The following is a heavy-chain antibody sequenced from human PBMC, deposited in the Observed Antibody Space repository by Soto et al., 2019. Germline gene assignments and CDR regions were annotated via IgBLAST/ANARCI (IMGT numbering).Heavy chain of an antibody. D-gene: IGHD2-2*01. V-gene: IGHV3-30*18. J-gene: IGHJ4*02. CDR2: TSYDGSNK. Sequence: QVQLVESGGGVVQPGRSLRLSCAASGFTLSIYGMHWVRQAPGKGLEWVALTSYDGSNKYYADSVKGRFTISRDSSKNRVFLQMNSLRDEDTAVYYCANGHCIGTNCREVPGDYWGQGTLVTVSS. CDR3: ANGHCIGTNCREVPGDY. CDR1: GFTLSIYG.